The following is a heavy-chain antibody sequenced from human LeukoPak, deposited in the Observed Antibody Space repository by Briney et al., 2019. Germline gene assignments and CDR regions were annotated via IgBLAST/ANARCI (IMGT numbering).Heavy chain of an antibody. D-gene: IGHD3-16*02. CDR3: AKGVPSEYVWGSYRRFDY. CDR2: IGGDGATT. J-gene: IGHJ4*02. CDR1: GFTFSSYA. Sequence: GGSLRLSCAASGFTFSSYAMSWVRQAPGEGLEWVLAIGGDGATTYYADSVKGRFAISRHNYKNTLYMQMNSLRAEDTAVYYSAKGVPSEYVWGSYRRFDYWGQGTLVTVSS. V-gene: IGHV3-23*01.